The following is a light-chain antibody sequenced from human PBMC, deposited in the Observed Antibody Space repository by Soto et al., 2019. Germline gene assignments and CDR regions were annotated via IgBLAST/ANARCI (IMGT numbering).Light chain of an antibody. CDR1: SSNIGAGYD. V-gene: IGLV1-40*01. Sequence: QSVLTQPPSVSGVPGQRVTISCTGRSSNIGAGYDVHWYQQLPGTAPKLLIYGNINRPSGVPDRFSGSKSGTSASLAITGLQAEDEADYYCQSYDSSLSGWVFGGGTKVTVL. CDR3: QSYDSSLSGWV. J-gene: IGLJ3*02. CDR2: GNI.